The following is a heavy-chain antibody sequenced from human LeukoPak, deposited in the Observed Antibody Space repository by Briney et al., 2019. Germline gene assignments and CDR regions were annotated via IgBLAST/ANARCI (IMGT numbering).Heavy chain of an antibody. Sequence: PGGSLRLSCAASGFTFSSYGMHWVRQAPGKGLEWVAVISYDGSNKYYADSVKGRFTISRDNSKNTLYLQMNSLRAEDTAVYYCARGEVPPHYFDSWGQGTLVTVSS. CDR1: GFTFSSYG. V-gene: IGHV3-30*03. J-gene: IGHJ4*02. CDR3: ARGEVPPHYFDS. CDR2: ISYDGSNK.